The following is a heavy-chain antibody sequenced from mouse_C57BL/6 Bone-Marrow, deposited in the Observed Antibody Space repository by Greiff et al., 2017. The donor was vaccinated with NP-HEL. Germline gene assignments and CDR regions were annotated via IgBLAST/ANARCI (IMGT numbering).Heavy chain of an antibody. CDR2: IYPGSGST. D-gene: IGHD1-1*01. V-gene: IGHV1-55*01. Sequence: QVQLKQPGAELVKPGASVKMSCKASGYTFTSYWITWVKQRPGQGLEWIGDIYPGSGSTNYNEKFKSKATLTVDTSSSTAYMQLSSLTSEDSAVYYCARNYGRDWYFDVWGTGTTVTVSS. CDR3: ARNYGRDWYFDV. CDR1: GYTFTSYW. J-gene: IGHJ1*03.